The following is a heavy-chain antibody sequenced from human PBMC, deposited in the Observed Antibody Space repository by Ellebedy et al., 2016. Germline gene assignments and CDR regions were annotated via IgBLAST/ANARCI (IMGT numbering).Heavy chain of an antibody. D-gene: IGHD1-1*01. CDR1: GFTFSAYA. CDR3: ANWKEGSLIYFDY. Sequence: GESLKISCAASGFTFSAYAMTWARQTPGKGLEWVSSISGSGDRTYYADSVKGRFTISRDNSRNTVYLQMNSLRAEDTAVYYCANWKEGSLIYFDYWGQGTLVTVSS. V-gene: IGHV3-23*01. J-gene: IGHJ4*02. CDR2: ISGSGDRT.